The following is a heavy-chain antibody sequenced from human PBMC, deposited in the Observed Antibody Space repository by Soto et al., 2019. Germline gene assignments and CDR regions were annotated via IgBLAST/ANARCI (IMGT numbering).Heavy chain of an antibody. CDR1: GFTFSVYT. CDR2: IFGSGGGI. CDR3: AKYLIANHGLWEPFDM. V-gene: IGHV3-23*01. J-gene: IGHJ3*02. Sequence: PGGSLRLSCEASGFTFSVYTMNGVRQVPGKGLQWVSGIFGSGGGIQYADSVRGRFTVSRDNSKNTLYLQMDSLRAEDTAVYYCAKYLIANHGLWEPFDMWGQGTEVTVSS. D-gene: IGHD2-8*01.